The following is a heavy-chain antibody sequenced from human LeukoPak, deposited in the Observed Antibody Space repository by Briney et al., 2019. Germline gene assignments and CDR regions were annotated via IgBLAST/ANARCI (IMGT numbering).Heavy chain of an antibody. CDR1: GFTFDDYA. Sequence: GGSLRLSCAASGFTFDDYAMHWVRQAPGKGLEWISYVSSSGSTIYYADSVKGRFTISRDNAKNSLYLQMNSLRAEDTAVYYCARVSGSFSISYWGQGTLVTVSS. D-gene: IGHD1-26*01. CDR3: ARVSGSFSISY. V-gene: IGHV3-48*03. CDR2: VSSSGSTI. J-gene: IGHJ4*02.